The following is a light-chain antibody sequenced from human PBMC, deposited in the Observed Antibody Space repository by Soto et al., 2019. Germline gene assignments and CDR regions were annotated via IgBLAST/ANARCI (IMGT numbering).Light chain of an antibody. J-gene: IGLJ2*01. Sequence: QSALTQPPSASGSPGQSVTISCTGTSSDVGGYNYVSWYQQHPGKAPKLMIYDVNKRPPGVPDRFSGSTSRTTASLTVSGLQDEDEADYYCSSYAGSNGVVFGGGTKLTVL. CDR3: SSYAGSNGVV. V-gene: IGLV2-8*01. CDR2: DVN. CDR1: SSDVGGYNY.